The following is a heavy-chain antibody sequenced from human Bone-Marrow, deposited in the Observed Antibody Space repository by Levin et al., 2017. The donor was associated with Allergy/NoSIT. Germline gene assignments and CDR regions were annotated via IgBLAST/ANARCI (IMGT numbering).Heavy chain of an antibody. J-gene: IGHJ6*02. V-gene: IGHV4-59*01. CDR2: IYYSGST. CDR3: ARDRVAVAGGNSGLDYYYYGMDV. CDR1: GGSISSYY. Sequence: PSETLSLTCTVSGGSISSYYWSWIRQPPGKGLEWIGYIYYSGSTNYNPSLKSRVTISVDTSKNQFSLKLSSVTAADTAVYYCARDRVAVAGGNSGLDYYYYGMDVWGQGTTVTVSS. D-gene: IGHD6-19*01.